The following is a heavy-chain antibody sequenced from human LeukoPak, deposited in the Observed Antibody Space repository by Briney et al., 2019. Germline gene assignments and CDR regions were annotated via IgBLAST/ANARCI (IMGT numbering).Heavy chain of an antibody. CDR1: GFTFSSYG. D-gene: IGHD2-2*01. V-gene: IGHV3-30*18. J-gene: IGHJ6*04. Sequence: PGGSLRLSCAASGFTFSSYGMHWVRQAPGKGLEWVAVISYDGSNKYYADSVRGRFTISRDNSKNTLYLQMNSLRAEDTAVYYCAKDPRTKYCSSTSCYGRGNYYYGMDVWGKGTTVTVSS. CDR2: ISYDGSNK. CDR3: AKDPRTKYCSSTSCYGRGNYYYGMDV.